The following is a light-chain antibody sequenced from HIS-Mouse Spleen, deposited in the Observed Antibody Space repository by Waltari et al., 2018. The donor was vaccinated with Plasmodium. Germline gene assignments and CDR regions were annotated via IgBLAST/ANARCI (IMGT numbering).Light chain of an antibody. CDR3: QSADSSGTYVV. CDR2: KDS. Sequence: SYDLTQHPSVSVSPGQTARITSHGGAFPKKTAYWYQQEPGQAPVLGIYKDSERPSGIPERFSGSSSGTTVTLTISGVQAEDEADYYCQSADSSGTYVVFGGGTKLTVL. V-gene: IGLV3-25*03. CDR1: AFPKKT. J-gene: IGLJ2*01.